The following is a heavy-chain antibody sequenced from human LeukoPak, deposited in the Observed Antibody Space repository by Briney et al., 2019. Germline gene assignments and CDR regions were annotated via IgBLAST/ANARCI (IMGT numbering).Heavy chain of an antibody. CDR3: ARGLSGYEYLGEYYYYYMDV. V-gene: IGHV4-61*09. CDR2: LYSSGST. D-gene: IGHD5-12*01. Sequence: PSETLSLTCTVSGDSISSGGHYWSWIRQPAGKGLEWIGHLYSSGSTNYNPSLKSRVTISVDTSKNHFSLKLSSVTAADTAVYHCARGLSGYEYLGEYYYYYMDVWGKGTTVTVSS. J-gene: IGHJ6*03. CDR1: GDSISSGGHY.